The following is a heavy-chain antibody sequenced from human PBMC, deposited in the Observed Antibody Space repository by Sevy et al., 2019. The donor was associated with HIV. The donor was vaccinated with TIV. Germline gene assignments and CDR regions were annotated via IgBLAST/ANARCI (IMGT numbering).Heavy chain of an antibody. V-gene: IGHV3-23*01. CDR2: ISGSGGSGTKT. CDR1: GFTFSNYA. J-gene: IGHJ4*02. Sequence: GGSLRLSCAASGFTFSNYAMNWVRQAPGKGLEWVSGISGSGGSGTKTNYADSVKGRFTISRDDSKNSLFLQLNSLRAEDTAIYYCARKYDSSGYFDYWGQGTLVTASS. CDR3: ARKYDSSGYFDY. D-gene: IGHD3-22*01.